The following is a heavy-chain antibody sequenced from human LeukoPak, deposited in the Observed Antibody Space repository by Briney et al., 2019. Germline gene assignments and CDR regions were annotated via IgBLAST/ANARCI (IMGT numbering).Heavy chain of an antibody. D-gene: IGHD5-12*01. J-gene: IGHJ4*02. CDR3: AKETGYGGYDYDEY. V-gene: IGHV3-23*01. CDR2: ISGSGGST. Sequence: GGSLRLSCEASGFTFSSYAKGWVRQAPGKGLEWVSGISGSGGSTYYADSVKGRFTISRDNSKNTLYLQMNSLRAEDTAVYYCAKETGYGGYDYDEYWGQGTLVTVSS. CDR1: GFTFSSYA.